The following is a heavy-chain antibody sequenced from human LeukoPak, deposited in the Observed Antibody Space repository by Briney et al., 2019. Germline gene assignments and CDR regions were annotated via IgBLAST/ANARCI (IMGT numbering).Heavy chain of an antibody. Sequence: PGGSLRLSCTASGLTFSSYSINWVRQAPGEGLEWVSSISSGSSYIYYADSMKGRFTISRDNAKNSLYLQMSSLRAEDSAVYYCARDSRQQLPHWGQGTLVTVSS. V-gene: IGHV3-21*01. CDR1: GLTFSSYS. CDR2: ISSGSSYI. D-gene: IGHD6-13*01. J-gene: IGHJ4*02. CDR3: ARDSRQQLPH.